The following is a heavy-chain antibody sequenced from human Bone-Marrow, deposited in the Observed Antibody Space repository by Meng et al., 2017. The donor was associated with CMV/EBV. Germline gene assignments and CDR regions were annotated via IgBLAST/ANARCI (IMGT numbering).Heavy chain of an antibody. CDR2: IKSDGSTT. CDR3: ASLWYSNSWYPN. D-gene: IGHD6-13*01. Sequence: GGSLRLSCAASGFTFSTYWMHWVRQAPGKGLMWVSRIKSDGSTTNYADSVEGRFTISRDNAKNTVYLQMNSLRAEDTGVYYCASLWYSNSWYPNWVQGTLVTVSS. CDR1: GFTFSTYW. J-gene: IGHJ4*02. V-gene: IGHV3-74*01.